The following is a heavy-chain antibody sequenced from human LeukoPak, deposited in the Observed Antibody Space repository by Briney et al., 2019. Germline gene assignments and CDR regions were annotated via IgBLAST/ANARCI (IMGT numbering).Heavy chain of an antibody. D-gene: IGHD3-10*01. V-gene: IGHV1-8*01. Sequence: GASVKVSCKASGYTFTSYDINWVRQATGQGLEWMGWMNPNSGNTGYAQKFQGRVTMTRNTSISTAYMELSSLRSEDTAVYYCARGPFPYYYGSGRYHRWFEPWGQGTLVTVSS. CDR3: ARGPFPYYYGSGRYHRWFEP. J-gene: IGHJ5*02. CDR1: GYTFTSYD. CDR2: MNPNSGNT.